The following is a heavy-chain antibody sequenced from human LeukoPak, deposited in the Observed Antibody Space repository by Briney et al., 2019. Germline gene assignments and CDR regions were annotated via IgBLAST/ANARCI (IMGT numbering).Heavy chain of an antibody. CDR3: ARVPVGTTGYPEGSFDP. J-gene: IGHJ5*02. CDR2: INHSGST. V-gene: IGHV4-34*01. D-gene: IGHD5-12*01. CDR1: GGSFSGYY. Sequence: PSETQSLTCAVYGGSFSGYYWSRIRQPPGKGLEWIGEINHSGSTNYNPSLKSRVTISVDTSKNQFSLKLSSVTAADTAVYYCARVPVGTTGYPEGSFDPWGQGTLVTVSS.